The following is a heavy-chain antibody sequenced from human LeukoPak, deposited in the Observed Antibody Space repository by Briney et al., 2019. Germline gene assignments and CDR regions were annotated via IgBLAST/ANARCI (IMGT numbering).Heavy chain of an antibody. CDR3: AKDEVGRYCSSTSCYSRFDY. Sequence: GRSLRLSCAASGFTFSNYAMHWVRQAPGKGLEWVAVISFAGNGEFYADSVKGRFAISRDNSKNTLYLQMNGLRTEDTAMYYCAKDEVGRYCSSTSCYSRFDYWGQGTLVTVSS. CDR1: GFTFSNYA. CDR2: ISFAGNGE. V-gene: IGHV3-30*18. J-gene: IGHJ4*02. D-gene: IGHD2-2*02.